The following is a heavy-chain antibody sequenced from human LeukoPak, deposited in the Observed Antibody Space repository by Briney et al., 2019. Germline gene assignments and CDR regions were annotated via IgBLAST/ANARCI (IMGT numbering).Heavy chain of an antibody. CDR1: GFTFSSYG. J-gene: IGHJ6*03. CDR3: AKVGNYYYYYMDV. CDR2: ISYDGSNK. D-gene: IGHD1-14*01. Sequence: PGRSLSLSCAASGFTFSSYGIHWVRQAPGKGLEWVAVISYDGSNKYYADSVKGRFTISRDNSKNTLYLQMNSLRAEDTAVYYCAKVGNYYYYYMDVWGKGTTVTVSS. V-gene: IGHV3-30*18.